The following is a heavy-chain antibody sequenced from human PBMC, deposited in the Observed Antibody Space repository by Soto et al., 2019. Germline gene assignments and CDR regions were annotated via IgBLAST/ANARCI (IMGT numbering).Heavy chain of an antibody. D-gene: IGHD4-17*01. CDR1: GCTFSSYA. CDR2: IIPIFGTA. Sequence: SVKVSCKASGCTFSSYAISWVRPAPGQGLEWMGVIIPIFGTANYAQKFQGRVTITTDKSTSTVYMELSSLRSEDTAVYYCARDSASGDYYWGQGTLVTVSS. CDR3: ARDSASGDYY. V-gene: IGHV1-69*05. J-gene: IGHJ4*02.